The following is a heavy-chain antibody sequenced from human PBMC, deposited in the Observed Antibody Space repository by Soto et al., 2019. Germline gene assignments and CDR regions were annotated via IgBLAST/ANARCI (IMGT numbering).Heavy chain of an antibody. CDR2: IYWDDDK. CDR3: AHTVVAGLGYYFDY. J-gene: IGHJ4*02. D-gene: IGHD6-19*01. CDR1: GFSLSTTRVG. Sequence: QITLKESGPTLVKPTQTLTLTCSFSGFSLSTTRVGVGWIRQPPGKALEWLALIYWDDDKRYSPSLNSRLTITKDTSKNRVVLTMTNMDPVDTATYYCAHTVVAGLGYYFDYWGQGTLVTVSS. V-gene: IGHV2-5*02.